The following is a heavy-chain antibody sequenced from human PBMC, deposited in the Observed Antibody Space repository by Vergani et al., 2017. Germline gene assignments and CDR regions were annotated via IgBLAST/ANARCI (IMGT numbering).Heavy chain of an antibody. D-gene: IGHD2-2*01. V-gene: IGHV3-72*01. CDR3: ARLGYCSSTTCRQAFDI. Sequence: EVQLVESGGGLVQPGGSLRLSCAASGFTFSDHYMDWVRQAPGQGLEWVGRTRNKANSYTTEYAASVKGRFTISRDDSKNSLYLQMNSLKIEDTAVYYCARLGYCSSTTCRQAFDIWGQGTMVTVS. J-gene: IGHJ3*02. CDR2: TRNKANSYTT. CDR1: GFTFSDHY.